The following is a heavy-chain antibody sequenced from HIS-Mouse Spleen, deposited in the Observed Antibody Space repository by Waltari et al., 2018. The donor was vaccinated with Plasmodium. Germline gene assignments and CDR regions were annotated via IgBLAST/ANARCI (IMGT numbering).Heavy chain of an antibody. V-gene: IGHV4-39*07. D-gene: IGHD2-21*01. Sequence: QLQLQESGPGLVKPSETLSLTCTVSGGSISSSSYYWGWIRQPPGKGLEWIGGIYYSGITYYNPSLKSRVTISVDTSKNQFSLKLRSVTAADTAVYYCASILWRHYWGQGTLVTVSS. CDR3: ASILWRHY. CDR2: IYYSGIT. CDR1: GGSISSSSYY. J-gene: IGHJ4*02.